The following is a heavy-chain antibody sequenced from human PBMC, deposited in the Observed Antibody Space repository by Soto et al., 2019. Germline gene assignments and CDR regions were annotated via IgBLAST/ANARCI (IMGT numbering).Heavy chain of an antibody. Sequence: SETLSLTCAVSGGSISNSDWWSWIRQPPGKGLEWIGEIYHSGSTNYNPSLKSRVTISVDKSKNQFSLKLSSVTAADTAVYYCARVPIERPQSYSTSWYGLDYWGQGTLVTVSS. CDR3: ARVPIERPQSYSTSWYGLDY. CDR1: GGSISNSDW. V-gene: IGHV4-4*02. J-gene: IGHJ4*02. CDR2: IYHSGST. D-gene: IGHD6-13*01.